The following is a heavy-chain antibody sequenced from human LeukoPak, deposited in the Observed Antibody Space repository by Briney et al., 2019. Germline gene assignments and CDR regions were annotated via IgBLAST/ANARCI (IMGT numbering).Heavy chain of an antibody. J-gene: IGHJ4*02. V-gene: IGHV3-23*01. Sequence: GGSLRLSCAASGFTFSSYAMSWVRQAPGKGLEWVSAISGSGGSTYYADSVKGRFTISRDNSKNTLYLQMNSLRAEDTAVYYCAKAAIVAENGVMHFDYWGQGTLVTVSS. CDR3: AKAAIVAENGVMHFDY. CDR1: GFTFSSYA. D-gene: IGHD3-16*01. CDR2: ISGSGGST.